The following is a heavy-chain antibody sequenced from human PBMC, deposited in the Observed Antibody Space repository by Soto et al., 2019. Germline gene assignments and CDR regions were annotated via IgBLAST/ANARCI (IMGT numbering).Heavy chain of an antibody. J-gene: IGHJ6*02. CDR3: ASHGAMVRGVISPYYYYGMDV. CDR2: IDPRDSYT. CDR1: GYTFTSYW. V-gene: IGHV5-10-1*01. D-gene: IGHD3-10*01. Sequence: GESLKISCKGSGYTFTSYWISWVRQMPGKGLEWMGRIDPRDSYTNYSPSFQGHVTISADKSISTAYLQWSSLKASDTAMYYCASHGAMVRGVISPYYYYGMDVWGQGTTVTVSS.